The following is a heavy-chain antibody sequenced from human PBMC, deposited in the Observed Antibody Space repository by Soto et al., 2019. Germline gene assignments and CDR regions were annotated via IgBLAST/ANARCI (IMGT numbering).Heavy chain of an antibody. CDR3: ARDSVLWFGEYPPNFDY. Sequence: PGGSLRLSCAASGFTFSSYGMHWVRQAPGKGLEWVAVIWYDGSNKYYADSVKGRFTISRDNSKNTLYLQMNSLRAEDTAVYYCARDSVLWFGEYPPNFDYWGQGT. D-gene: IGHD3-10*01. CDR2: IWYDGSNK. J-gene: IGHJ4*02. CDR1: GFTFSSYG. V-gene: IGHV3-33*01.